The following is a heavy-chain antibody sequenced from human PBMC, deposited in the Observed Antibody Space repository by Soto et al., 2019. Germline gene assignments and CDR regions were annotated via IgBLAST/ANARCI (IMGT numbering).Heavy chain of an antibody. CDR2: IWFDGSNK. Sequence: QVQLVASGGGVVQPGRSLRLSCAASGFIFSSYGMHWVRQAPGKGLEWVAGIWFDGSNKYYADSVKGRFTISRDNSRNTLYLQMNGLRAEDTAVYYCARDAKSVETTGGFDYWGQGTLVTVSS. D-gene: IGHD1-26*01. CDR1: GFIFSSYG. J-gene: IGHJ4*02. V-gene: IGHV3-33*01. CDR3: ARDAKSVETTGGFDY.